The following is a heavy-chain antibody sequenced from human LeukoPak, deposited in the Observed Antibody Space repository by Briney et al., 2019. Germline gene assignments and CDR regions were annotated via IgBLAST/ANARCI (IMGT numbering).Heavy chain of an antibody. CDR3: ARWGLGPSFDS. CDR2: ISGGSDYI. J-gene: IGHJ4*02. D-gene: IGHD1-26*01. V-gene: IGHV3-21*01. Sequence: GGSLRLSCAASGFMFNGYSMTWVRQAPRKGLEWVSYISGGSDYIYYTDSVKGRFTISRDNAKKSLYLQLNSLRVEDTAVYYCARWGLGPSFDSWGQGTLVTVSS. CDR1: GFMFNGYS.